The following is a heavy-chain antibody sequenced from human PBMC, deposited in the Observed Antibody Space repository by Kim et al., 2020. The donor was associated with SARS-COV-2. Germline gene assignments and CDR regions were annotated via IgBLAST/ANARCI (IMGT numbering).Heavy chain of an antibody. Sequence: SGTLSLTCAVYGGSFSGYYWSWIRQPPGKGLEWIGEINHSGSTNYNPSLKSRVTISVDTSKNQFSLKLSSVTAADTAVYYCARGLASAYYSMIVVVITGNYFDYWGQGTLVTVSS. CDR1: GGSFSGYY. J-gene: IGHJ4*02. CDR3: ARGLASAYYSMIVVVITGNYFDY. V-gene: IGHV4-34*01. CDR2: INHSGST. D-gene: IGHD3-22*01.